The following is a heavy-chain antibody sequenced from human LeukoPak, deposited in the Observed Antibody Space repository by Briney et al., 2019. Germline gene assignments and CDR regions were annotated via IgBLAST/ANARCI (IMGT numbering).Heavy chain of an antibody. CDR3: ARDFSDDSSGYYGELDY. J-gene: IGHJ4*02. V-gene: IGHV3-48*01. D-gene: IGHD3-22*01. Sequence: GGSLRLSCAASGFTFSSYSMNWVRQAPGKGLEWVSYISSSSSTIYYADSVKGRFTISRDNAKNSLYLQMNSLRAEDTAVYYCARDFSDDSSGYYGELDYWGQGTLVTVSS. CDR2: ISSSSSTI. CDR1: GFTFSSYS.